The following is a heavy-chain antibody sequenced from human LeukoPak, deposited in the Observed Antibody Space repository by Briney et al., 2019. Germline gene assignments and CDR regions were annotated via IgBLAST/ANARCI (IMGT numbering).Heavy chain of an antibody. CDR2: IHHSGTT. CDR1: GYSISSGYY. D-gene: IGHD3-16*01. J-gene: IGHJ5*02. CDR3: ASTSRTLSWFDP. V-gene: IGHV4-38-2*01. Sequence: PSETLSLTCAVSGYSISSGYYWGWIRQPPGKGLEWIGSIHHSGTTYHNPSLKSRVTMPVDTSKNQFSLKLSSVTAADTAVYYCASTSRTLSWFDPWGQGTLVTVSS.